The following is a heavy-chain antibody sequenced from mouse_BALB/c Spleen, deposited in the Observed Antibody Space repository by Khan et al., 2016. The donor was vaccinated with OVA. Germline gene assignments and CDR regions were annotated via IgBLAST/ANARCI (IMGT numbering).Heavy chain of an antibody. V-gene: IGHV5-17*02. CDR1: GFTFSSFG. D-gene: IGHD2-4*01. CDR3: VRSLITTWYFDV. CDR2: VSFGSATI. Sequence: EVELVESGGGLVQPGGSRKLSCAASGFTFSSFGMHWVRQAPEKGLEWVAYVSFGSATIYYADTVKGRFTISRDNPKNTLFLQMTSLRSEDTAIYYCVRSLITTWYFDVWGAGTTVTVSS. J-gene: IGHJ1*01.